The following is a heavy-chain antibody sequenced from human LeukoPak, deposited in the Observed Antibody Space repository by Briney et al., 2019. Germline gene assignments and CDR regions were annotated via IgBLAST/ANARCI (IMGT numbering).Heavy chain of an antibody. CDR1: TSR. CDR2: IGTYGGDT. Sequence: ASVKVSCKATSRISWVRQAPGQGLEWPGWIGTYGGDTYYAQKFQGRITVTTDTSTSTVYMELRNLRSDDTAVYYCARDLWNFYDDSGYNRDFDSWGQGTLVTVSS. D-gene: IGHD3-22*01. V-gene: IGHV1-18*01. CDR3: ARDLWNFYDDSGYNRDFDS. J-gene: IGHJ5*01.